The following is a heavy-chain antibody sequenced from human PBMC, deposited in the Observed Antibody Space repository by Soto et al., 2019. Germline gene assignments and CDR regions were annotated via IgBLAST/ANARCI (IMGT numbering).Heavy chain of an antibody. CDR2: INHSGST. CDR1: GGSFSGYY. V-gene: IGHV4-34*01. D-gene: IGHD3-10*01. Sequence: SETLSLTCAVYGGSFSGYYWSWIRQPPGKGLEWIGEINHSGSTNYNPSLKSRVTISVDTSKNQFSLKLSSVTAADTAVYYCARGTFATDRLSMVRGVIRSGAAKYYYYGMDVWGQGTTVTVPS. J-gene: IGHJ6*02. CDR3: ARGTFATDRLSMVRGVIRSGAAKYYYYGMDV.